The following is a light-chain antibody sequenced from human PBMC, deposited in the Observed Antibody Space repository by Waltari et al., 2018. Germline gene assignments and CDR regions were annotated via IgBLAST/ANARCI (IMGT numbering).Light chain of an antibody. CDR1: NSNIGAST. CDR3: AAWDDNLRAWV. V-gene: IGLV1-44*01. CDR2: NNN. J-gene: IGLJ3*02. Sequence: QSVLTQPPSASGTPGQRVTISCSGSNSNIGASTVDWYQQVPGTAPKLLLYNNNQRPSGVPDRFSGSKSGTSASLAISGLRSEDETDYYGAAWDDNLRAWVFGGGTKLTVL.